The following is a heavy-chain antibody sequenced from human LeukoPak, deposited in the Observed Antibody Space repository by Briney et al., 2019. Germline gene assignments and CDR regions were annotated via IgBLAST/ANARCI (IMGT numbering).Heavy chain of an antibody. V-gene: IGHV3-15*01. D-gene: IGHD3-3*01. Sequence: GGSLRLSCVASGFTLSNAWMSWVRQAPGKGPEWVGRIKTITDDGTTDYAAPVTGRFTISRDDSKNMLFLQMNTLKTEDTAVYYCTTPAFLGKSPYGLDVWGQGTTVTVSS. CDR3: TTPAFLGKSPYGLDV. J-gene: IGHJ6*02. CDR1: GFTLSNAW. CDR2: IKTITDDGTT.